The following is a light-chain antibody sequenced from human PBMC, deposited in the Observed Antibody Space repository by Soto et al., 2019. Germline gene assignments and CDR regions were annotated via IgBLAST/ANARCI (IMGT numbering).Light chain of an antibody. Sequence: DIQMTQSPSTLSASVGDRVTITCRASQTISNWLAWYQQKPGKAPKLLIYDVSSLESGVPSRFSGSGSGTEFTLTISSLQPDDSATYFCQQYHRSSITFGQGTRLEI. V-gene: IGKV1-5*01. CDR1: QTISNW. J-gene: IGKJ5*01. CDR2: DVS. CDR3: QQYHRSSIT.